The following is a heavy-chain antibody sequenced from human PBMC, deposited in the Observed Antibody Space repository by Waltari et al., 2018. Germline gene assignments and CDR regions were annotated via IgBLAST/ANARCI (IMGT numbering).Heavy chain of an antibody. V-gene: IGHV3-23*01. D-gene: IGHD3-3*01. J-gene: IGHJ4*02. CDR3: AKDSGVGGDDY. Sequence: EVQLLASGGGLVQPGGSLRLSCAASGFTFSSYTMNWVRQAPGQGLEWVSAIHNGGETTSYADSVKGRFTISRDNSKNTLYLQMNNLRAEDTAMYFCAKDSGVGGDDYWGQGTLVTVSS. CDR2: IHNGGETT. CDR1: GFTFSSYT.